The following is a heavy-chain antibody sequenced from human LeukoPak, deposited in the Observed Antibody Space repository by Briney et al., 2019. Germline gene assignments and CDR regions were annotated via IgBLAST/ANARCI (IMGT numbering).Heavy chain of an antibody. CDR2: INHSGST. J-gene: IGHJ3*02. V-gene: IGHV4-34*01. D-gene: IGHD3-22*01. Sequence: SETLSLTCAVYGGSFSGYYWVWIRQPPGKGLEWIGEINHSGSTNYNPSLKSRVTISVDKSKNQFSLKLSSVTAADTAVYYCARVQYYYDSSGYPSFDIWGQGTMVTVSS. CDR1: GGSFSGYY. CDR3: ARVQYYYDSSGYPSFDI.